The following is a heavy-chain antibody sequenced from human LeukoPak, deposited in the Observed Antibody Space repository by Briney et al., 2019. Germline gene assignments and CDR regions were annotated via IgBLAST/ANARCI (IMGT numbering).Heavy chain of an antibody. Sequence: SETLSLTCTVSGGSISRYYWSWIRQPPGKGLECIGHISPSGNTNYNPSLKSRVTLSVDKSKNQFSLKLTSVTAADTAVYYCARHYCTSPSCYLYYFDYWGQGTLVTVSS. V-gene: IGHV4-59*08. CDR3: ARHYCTSPSCYLYYFDY. D-gene: IGHD2-2*01. CDR2: ISPSGNT. CDR1: GGSISRYY. J-gene: IGHJ4*02.